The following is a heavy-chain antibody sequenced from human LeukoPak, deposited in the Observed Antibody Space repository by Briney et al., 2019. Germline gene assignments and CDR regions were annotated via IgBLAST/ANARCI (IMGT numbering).Heavy chain of an antibody. D-gene: IGHD3-22*01. Sequence: ASVKVSCKASGYTFTSYYLHWVRQAPGQGLEWMGIINPSGGSTTYAQKFRGRVTMTRDTSTSTVYMELSSLRSEDTAVYYCARDKMKDSSDYYYVGDYWGQGTLVTVSS. CDR3: ARDKMKDSSDYYYVGDY. CDR2: INPSGGST. J-gene: IGHJ4*02. V-gene: IGHV1-46*01. CDR1: GYTFTSYY.